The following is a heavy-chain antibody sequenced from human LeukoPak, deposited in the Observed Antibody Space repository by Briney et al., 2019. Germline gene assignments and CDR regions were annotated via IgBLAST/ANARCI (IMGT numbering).Heavy chain of an antibody. D-gene: IGHD3-22*01. J-gene: IGHJ4*02. CDR2: ISSSGSTI. CDR1: GFTFSDHD. V-gene: IGHV3-48*03. Sequence: GGSLRLSCAASGFTFSDHDMNWVRQAPGKGLEWVSYISSSGSTIYYADSVKGRFTISRDNAKNSLYLQMNSLRAEDTAVYYCARDSSGFHYFDYWGQGTLVTVSS. CDR3: ARDSSGFHYFDY.